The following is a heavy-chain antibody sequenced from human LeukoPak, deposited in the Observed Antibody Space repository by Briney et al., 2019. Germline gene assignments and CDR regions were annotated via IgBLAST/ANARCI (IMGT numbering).Heavy chain of an antibody. CDR2: INHSGST. Sequence: SETLSLTCAVYGGSFSGYYWSWIRQPPGKGLEWIGEINHSGSTNYNLSLKSRVTISVDTSKNQFSLKLSSVTAADTAVYYCARGAYNRLGSYYYDSSGPFSAWGQGTLVTVSS. V-gene: IGHV4-34*01. D-gene: IGHD3-22*01. CDR3: ARGAYNRLGSYYYDSSGPFSA. CDR1: GGSFSGYY. J-gene: IGHJ5*02.